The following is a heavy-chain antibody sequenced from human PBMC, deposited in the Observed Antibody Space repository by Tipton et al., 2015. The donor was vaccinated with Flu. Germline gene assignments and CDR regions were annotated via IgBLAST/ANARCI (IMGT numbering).Heavy chain of an antibody. CDR3: AQDITQGGTFADY. CDR2: ISWNSDNI. Sequence: SLRLSCAASGFKFGDRAMQWVRQVPGKGLEWVAGISWNSDNIGYADAVKGRFTISRDNAKNSLYLQMDSVRFEDTAVYFCAQDITQGGTFADYWGQGTLVTVSP. CDR1: GFKFGDRA. D-gene: IGHD1-26*01. J-gene: IGHJ4*02. V-gene: IGHV3-9*01.